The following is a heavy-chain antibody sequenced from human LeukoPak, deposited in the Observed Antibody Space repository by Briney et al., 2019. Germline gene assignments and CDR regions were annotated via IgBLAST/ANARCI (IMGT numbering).Heavy chain of an antibody. Sequence: GGSLRLSCAASGFTFSSYGMHWVRQAPGKGLEWVAVISYDGSNKYYADSVKGRFTISRDNSKNTLYLQMNSLRAEDTAVYYCAKDLVVYSSRGSAFDIWGQGTMVTVSS. J-gene: IGHJ3*02. V-gene: IGHV3-30*18. CDR2: ISYDGSNK. D-gene: IGHD6-19*01. CDR1: GFTFSSYG. CDR3: AKDLVVYSSRGSAFDI.